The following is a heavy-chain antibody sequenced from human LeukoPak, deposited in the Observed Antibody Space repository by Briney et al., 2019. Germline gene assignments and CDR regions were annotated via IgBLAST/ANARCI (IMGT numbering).Heavy chain of an antibody. V-gene: IGHV1-46*01. CDR2: INPSGGST. CDR3: ARGGDGLGQLVYKDY. D-gene: IGHD6-6*01. J-gene: IGHJ4*02. Sequence: PGASVKVSCKASGYTFTSYHLHWVRQAPGQGLEWMGIINPSGGSTSYAQKFQGRVTMTRDMSTSTVYMELSSLRSEDTAVYYCARGGDGLGQLVYKDYWGQGTLVTVSS. CDR1: GYTFTSYH.